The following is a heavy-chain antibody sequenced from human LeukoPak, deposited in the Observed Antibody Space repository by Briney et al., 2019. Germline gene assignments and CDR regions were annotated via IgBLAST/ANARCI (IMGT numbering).Heavy chain of an antibody. J-gene: IGHJ5*02. V-gene: IGHV1-69*01. CDR2: IIPIFGTA. Sequence: SVKVSCKASGGTFSSYAISWVRQAPGQGLEWMGGIIPIFGTANYAQKFQGRVTITADESTSTAYMELSSLRSEDTAVYYCARDFGIVTRSLSPWGQGTLVTVSS. D-gene: IGHD1-26*01. CDR3: ARDFGIVTRSLSP. CDR1: GGTFSSYA.